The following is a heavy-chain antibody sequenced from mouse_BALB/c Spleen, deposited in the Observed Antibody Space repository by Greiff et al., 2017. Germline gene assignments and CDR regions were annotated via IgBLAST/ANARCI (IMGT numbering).Heavy chain of an antibody. J-gene: IGHJ3*01. V-gene: IGHV5-6-5*01. CDR3: ARERGGYDGYFFAY. CDR2: ISSGGST. Sequence: EVHLVESGGGLVKPGGSLKLSCAASGFTFSSYAMSWVRQTPEKRLEWVASISSGGSTYYPDSVKGRFTISRDNARNILYLQMSSLRSEDTAMYYCARERGGYDGYFFAYWGQGTLVTVSA. CDR1: GFTFSSYA. D-gene: IGHD2-3*01.